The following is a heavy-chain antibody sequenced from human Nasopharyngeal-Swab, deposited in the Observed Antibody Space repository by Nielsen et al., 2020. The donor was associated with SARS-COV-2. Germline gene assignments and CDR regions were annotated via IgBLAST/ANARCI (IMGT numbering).Heavy chain of an antibody. CDR2: ISSTGDYI. Sequence: WIRQPPGKGLEWVSGISSTGDYIHYAASVEGRFTISRDNAKTSLYLQMNGLRAEDSAVYYCVRDTPAMFAYWGQGTLVTVSS. V-gene: IGHV3-21*01. CDR3: VRDTPAMFAY. J-gene: IGHJ4*02.